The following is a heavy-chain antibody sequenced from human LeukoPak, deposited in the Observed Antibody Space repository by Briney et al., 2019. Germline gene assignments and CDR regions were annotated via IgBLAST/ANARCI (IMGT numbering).Heavy chain of an antibody. CDR2: IIPIFGTA. Sequence: ASVKVSCKASGGIFSSYAISWVRQAPGQGLEWMGGIIPIFGTANYAQKFQGRVTITADKSTSTAYMELSSLRSEDTAVYYCARVGWGEQWPPSAGAFDIWGQGTMVTVSS. J-gene: IGHJ3*02. D-gene: IGHD6-19*01. CDR3: ARVGWGEQWPPSAGAFDI. CDR1: GGIFSSYA. V-gene: IGHV1-69*06.